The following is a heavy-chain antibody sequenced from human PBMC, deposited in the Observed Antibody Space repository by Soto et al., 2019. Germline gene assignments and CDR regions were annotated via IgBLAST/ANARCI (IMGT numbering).Heavy chain of an antibody. CDR3: ARDSPSVY. Sequence: QVQLVQSGAEVKKPGASVKVSCKASGYTFTDYYMHWVRQAPGQGLERMGWIIPNRGGTNYAQKFQGRVTMTRDTSISTAFMELSRLRSDDTAVYYCARDSPSVYWGQGTLVTVSS. D-gene: IGHD3-10*01. J-gene: IGHJ4*02. CDR2: IIPNRGGT. V-gene: IGHV1-2*02. CDR1: GYTFTDYY.